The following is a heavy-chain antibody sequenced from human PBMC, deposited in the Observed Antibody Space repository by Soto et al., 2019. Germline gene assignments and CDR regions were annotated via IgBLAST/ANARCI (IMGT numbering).Heavy chain of an antibody. CDR2: INPNSGDT. CDR1: GYTFNDFY. D-gene: IGHD5-18*01. CDR3: ARDLRGYSNWFHP. J-gene: IGHJ5*02. Sequence: QVQLVQSGAEVKKPGASVKVSCKTSGYTFNDFYIHWVREAPGQGLEWLGWINPNSGDTHYGQHFQGRVTLIADTSINTTYMQLSSLAPGDTAMYYCARDLRGYSNWFHPWGQGTLLTVSS. V-gene: IGHV1-2*02.